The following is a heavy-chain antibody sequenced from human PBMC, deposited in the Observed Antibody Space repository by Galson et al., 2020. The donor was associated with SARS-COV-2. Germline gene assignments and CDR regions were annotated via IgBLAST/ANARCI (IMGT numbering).Heavy chain of an antibody. CDR3: ATAVRLGRNYYYYGLDV. D-gene: IGHD3-16*01. V-gene: IGHV1-69*13. J-gene: IGHJ6*02. CDR1: GSTFRNYA. CDR2: IIPIFDTA. Sequence: GASVKVSCKASGSTFRNYAINWVRQAPGQGLEWMGGIIPIFDTANYAPKLQGRVTITADESTNTAYMEVTGLRSDDTAVYYCATAVRLGRNYYYYGLDVWGQGTTVTVSS.